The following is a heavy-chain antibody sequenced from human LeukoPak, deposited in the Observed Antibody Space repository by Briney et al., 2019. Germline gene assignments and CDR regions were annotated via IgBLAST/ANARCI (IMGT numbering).Heavy chain of an antibody. Sequence: GGSLRLSCAASGFTFSSYSMNWVRQAPGKGLEWVSSISSSSSYIYYADSVKGRFTISRDNAKNSLYLQMNSLRAEDTAVYYCARDAYDYGDNYGMDVWGQGTTVTVSS. CDR1: GFTFSSYS. CDR2: ISSSSSYI. V-gene: IGHV3-21*01. J-gene: IGHJ6*02. CDR3: ARDAYDYGDNYGMDV. D-gene: IGHD4-17*01.